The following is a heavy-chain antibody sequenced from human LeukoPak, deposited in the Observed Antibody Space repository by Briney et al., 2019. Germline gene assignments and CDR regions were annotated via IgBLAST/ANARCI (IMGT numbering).Heavy chain of an antibody. CDR1: GGSFSGYY. Sequence: PSETLSLTCAAYGGSFSGYYWSWIRQPPGKGLEWIGEINHSGSTNYNPSLKSRVTISVDTSKNQFSLKLSSVTAADTAVYYCARGVGGSYVQPFDYWGQGTLVTVSS. CDR2: INHSGST. J-gene: IGHJ4*02. CDR3: ARGVGGSYVQPFDY. D-gene: IGHD1-26*01. V-gene: IGHV4-34*01.